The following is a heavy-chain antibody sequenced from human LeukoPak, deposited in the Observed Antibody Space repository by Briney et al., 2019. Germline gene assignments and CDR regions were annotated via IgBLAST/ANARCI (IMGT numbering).Heavy chain of an antibody. CDR1: GFTFSSYS. J-gene: IGHJ4*02. CDR2: ITASGIAM. CDR3: ASSGSYRFDY. D-gene: IGHD1-26*01. V-gene: IGHV3-48*02. Sequence: GGSLRLSCAASGFTFSSYSMNWVRQAPGKGLEWVSHITASGIAMFYADSVKGRFTISRDNAKNSLYLQMNSLRDEDTAVYYCASSGSYRFDYWGQGTLVTVSS.